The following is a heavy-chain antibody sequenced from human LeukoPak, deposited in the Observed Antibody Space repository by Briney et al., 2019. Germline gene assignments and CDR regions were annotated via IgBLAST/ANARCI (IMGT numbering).Heavy chain of an antibody. D-gene: IGHD3-22*01. CDR2: ISYDGSNK. CDR1: GFTFSSYG. CDR3: AKAPDSSGYYNYFDY. V-gene: IGHV3-30*18. J-gene: IGHJ4*02. Sequence: GRSLRLSCAASGFTFSSYGMHWVRQAPGKGLVWVAVISYDGSNKYYADSVKGRFTISRDNSKNTLYLQMNSLRAEDAAVYYCAKAPDSSGYYNYFDYWGQGTLVTVSS.